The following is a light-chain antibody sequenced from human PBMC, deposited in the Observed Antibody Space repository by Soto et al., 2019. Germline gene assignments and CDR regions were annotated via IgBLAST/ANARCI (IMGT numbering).Light chain of an antibody. CDR1: QSISSY. CDR3: QQSYSTLWT. Sequence: DIQMTQSPSSLSASVGDRVTITCRASQSISSYLNWYQQKPGKAPKLLIYAASSLQSGVPSRFSGSGSATDFTLTISSLQPEDVATYYCQQSYSTLWTVGQGTKVDIK. V-gene: IGKV1-39*01. J-gene: IGKJ1*01. CDR2: AAS.